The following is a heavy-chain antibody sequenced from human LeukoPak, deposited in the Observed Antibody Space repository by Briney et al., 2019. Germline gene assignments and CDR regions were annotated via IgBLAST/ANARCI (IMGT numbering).Heavy chain of an antibody. J-gene: IGHJ3*02. V-gene: IGHV4-30-2*01. D-gene: IGHD3-10*01. CDR3: ARAQFGGAFDI. CDR2: IYHSGST. CDR1: GGSISSGGYS. Sequence: SETLSLTCAVSGGSISSGGYSWSWIRQPPGKGPEWIGYIYHSGSTYYNPSLKSRVTISVDRSKNQFSLKLSSVTAADTAVYYCARAQFGGAFDIWGQGTMVTVSS.